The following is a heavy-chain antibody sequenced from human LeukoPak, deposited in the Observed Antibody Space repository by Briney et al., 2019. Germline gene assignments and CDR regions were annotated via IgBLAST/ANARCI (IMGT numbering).Heavy chain of an antibody. CDR3: ASGGCCSSGSCYPNWFDP. D-gene: IGHD2-15*01. J-gene: IGHJ5*02. CDR1: GGSITSYY. Sequence: SETLSLTCSVSGGSITSYYWSWIRQPPGKGLEWIGYISYSGSTNYNPSLKSRVSISIDTSKNQFSLKLSSVTAADTAVYYCASGGCCSSGSCYPNWFDPWGQGTLVTVSS. V-gene: IGHV4-59*01. CDR2: ISYSGST.